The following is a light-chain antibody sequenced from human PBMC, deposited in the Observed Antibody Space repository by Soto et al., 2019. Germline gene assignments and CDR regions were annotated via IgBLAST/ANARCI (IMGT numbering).Light chain of an antibody. V-gene: IGKV1-5*01. CDR1: QSISIW. CDR2: DAS. CDR3: QQYSRYRT. J-gene: IGKJ1*01. Sequence: DIQMTQSPSTLSASVGDRVTITCRASQSISIWLAWYQQKPGKAPNLLVYDASSLESGVPSRFSGSESGTEFTLTISSLQSDDFATYYCQQYSRYRTFGQGTKVEIK.